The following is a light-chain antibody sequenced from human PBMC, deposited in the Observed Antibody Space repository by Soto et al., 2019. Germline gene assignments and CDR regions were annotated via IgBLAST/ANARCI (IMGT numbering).Light chain of an antibody. V-gene: IGKV1-6*01. J-gene: IGKJ1*01. CDR2: AAS. Sequence: AIQLTQSPSSLSASVGDRVTITCRASQGISSYLAWYQQKPGKAPKLLIYAASTLQSGVPSRFSGSGSGTDFTLTISSLQPEDFATYYCLQDYNYPWTFGQGTKVDI. CDR3: LQDYNYPWT. CDR1: QGISSY.